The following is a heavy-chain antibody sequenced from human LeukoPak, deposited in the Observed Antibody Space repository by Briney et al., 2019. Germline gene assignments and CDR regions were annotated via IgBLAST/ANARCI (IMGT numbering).Heavy chain of an antibody. D-gene: IGHD3-3*01. CDR3: ARGSITIVGVVIIDYYFDY. Sequence: KSSETLSLTCTVSGGSISSSSYYWGWIRQPPGKGLELIGYIYYSGSTYYNQSIKSRVTISVDTSTNQFSLKLSSVTAAGTGVYYCARGSITIVGVVIIDYYFDYWGQGTLVTVSS. CDR1: GGSISSSSYY. J-gene: IGHJ4*02. V-gene: IGHV4-30-4*08. CDR2: IYYSGST.